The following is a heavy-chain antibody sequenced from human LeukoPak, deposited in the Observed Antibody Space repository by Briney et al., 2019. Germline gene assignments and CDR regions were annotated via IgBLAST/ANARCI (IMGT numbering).Heavy chain of an antibody. V-gene: IGHV3-49*04. D-gene: IGHD2-15*01. J-gene: IGHJ4*02. Sequence: PGRSLRLSCTASGFTFGDYAMSWVRQAPGKGLEWVGFIRSKAYGGTTEYAASVKGRFTISRDDSKSIAYLQMNSLKTEDTAVYYCARLHVKFYCSGGSCYPGHWGQGTLVTVSS. CDR1: GFTFGDYA. CDR3: ARLHVKFYCSGGSCYPGH. CDR2: IRSKAYGGTT.